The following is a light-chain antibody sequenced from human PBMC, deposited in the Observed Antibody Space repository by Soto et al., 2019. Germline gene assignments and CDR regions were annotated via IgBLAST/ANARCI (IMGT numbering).Light chain of an antibody. CDR3: QQRSNWIT. V-gene: IGKV3-11*01. CDR2: DAS. Sequence: EIVLTQSPGTLSLSPGESATLSCRASQSVSKNLAWYQHKPGQGPRLVIYDASDRATGIPARFSGTGSGTDFTLTIVSLEPGDFAVYYCQQRSNWITFGQGRRLEI. J-gene: IGKJ5*01. CDR1: QSVSKN.